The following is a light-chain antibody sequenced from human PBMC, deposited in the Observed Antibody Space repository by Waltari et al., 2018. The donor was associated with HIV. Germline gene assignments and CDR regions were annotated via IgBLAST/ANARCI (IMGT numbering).Light chain of an antibody. CDR2: NNK. CDR3: AAWDDSLNGVV. CDR1: NSNIGSNT. V-gene: IGLV1-44*01. Sequence: QSVLTQPPSASGTPGQRVTIPCSGSNSNIGSNTVNWYQQLPGTAPKLLIYNNKQRPSGVPDRISGSKSGTSASLAISGLQSEDEADYYCAAWDDSLNGVVFGGGTKLTVL. J-gene: IGLJ2*01.